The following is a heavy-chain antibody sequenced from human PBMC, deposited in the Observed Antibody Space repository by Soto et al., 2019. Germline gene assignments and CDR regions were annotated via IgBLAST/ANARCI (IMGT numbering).Heavy chain of an antibody. V-gene: IGHV4-39*01. D-gene: IGHD3-22*01. CDR2: IYYSGST. CDR3: ARHYYYDSSGYPGSRYFDL. Sequence: SETLSLTCTVSGGSISSSSYYWGWIRQPPGKGLEWIGSIYYSGSTYYNPSLKSRVTISVDTSKNQFSLKLSSVTAADTAVYYCARHYYYDSSGYPGSRYFDLWGRGTLVTVSS. CDR1: GGSISSSSYY. J-gene: IGHJ2*01.